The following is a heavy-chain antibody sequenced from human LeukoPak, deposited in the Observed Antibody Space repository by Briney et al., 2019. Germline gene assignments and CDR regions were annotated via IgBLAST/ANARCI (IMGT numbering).Heavy chain of an antibody. Sequence: GGSLRLSCAASGFTFSSYTMSWVRQAPGRGLEWVSGINWNGGTTSYVDSVKGRFTISRDNAKNSLYLQMNSLRAEDTALYYCARMGPGYYYYYYGMDVWGQGTTVTVSS. V-gene: IGHV3-20*04. J-gene: IGHJ6*02. CDR3: ARMGPGYYYYYYGMDV. CDR1: GFTFSSYT. CDR2: INWNGGTT.